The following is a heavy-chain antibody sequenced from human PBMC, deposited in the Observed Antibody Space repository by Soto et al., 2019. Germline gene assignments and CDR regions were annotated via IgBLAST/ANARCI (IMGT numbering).Heavy chain of an antibody. Sequence: QLQLQESGPGLVKPSETLSLTCAVSGGSISSSSYYWGWIRQPPGKGLEWIGSIYYSGSTYYTPSLPSRVAISVYTSKNQFSLKLNSVTAADTAVYYCARRTVNIRTFYSGLKTHCFDYWGQGTLVTVSS. CDR2: IYYSGST. V-gene: IGHV4-39*01. CDR1: GGSISSSSYY. J-gene: IGHJ4*02. CDR3: ARRTVNIRTFYSGLKTHCFDY. D-gene: IGHD6-19*01.